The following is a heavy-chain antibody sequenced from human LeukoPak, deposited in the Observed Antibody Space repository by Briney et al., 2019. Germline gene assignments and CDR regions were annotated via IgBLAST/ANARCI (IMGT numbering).Heavy chain of an antibody. CDR3: ARVSSSWYYLDY. Sequence: GGSLRLSCAASGFTFSRHSINWVRQAPGKGLEWVSSISSSSSYIYYADSVKGRFTISRDNAKNSLYLQMNSLRAEDTAVYYCARVSSSWYYLDYWGQGTLVTVSS. J-gene: IGHJ4*02. D-gene: IGHD6-13*01. CDR2: ISSSSSYI. CDR1: GFTFSRHS. V-gene: IGHV3-21*01.